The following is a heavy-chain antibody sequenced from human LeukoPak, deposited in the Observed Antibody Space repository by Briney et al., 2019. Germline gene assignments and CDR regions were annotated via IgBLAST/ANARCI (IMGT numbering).Heavy chain of an antibody. CDR1: GFTFSSYA. Sequence: PGGSLRLSCAASGFTFSSYAMSWVRQAPGKGLEWVAVMSYDGSHKYYADSVKGRFTISRDNSRNTLYLHMNSLRAEDTALYYCARAGCGGDCFYYHYGMDVWGQGTTVTVSS. V-gene: IGHV3-30-3*01. D-gene: IGHD2-21*02. J-gene: IGHJ6*02. CDR3: ARAGCGGDCFYYHYGMDV. CDR2: MSYDGSHK.